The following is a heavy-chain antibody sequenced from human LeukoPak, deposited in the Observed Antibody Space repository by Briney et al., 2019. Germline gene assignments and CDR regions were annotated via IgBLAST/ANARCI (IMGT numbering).Heavy chain of an antibody. CDR1: GFTFSNYG. CDR3: ARRGGLHGAFDI. J-gene: IGHJ3*02. CDR2: ISYDGSNK. Sequence: PGRSLRLSCAASGFTFSNYGMHWVRQAPGKGLEWVAVISYDGSNKYYADSVKGRFTISRDNSKNTLYLQMNSLRAEDTAVYYCARRGGLHGAFDIWGQGTMVTVSS. D-gene: IGHD2-21*02. V-gene: IGHV3-30*19.